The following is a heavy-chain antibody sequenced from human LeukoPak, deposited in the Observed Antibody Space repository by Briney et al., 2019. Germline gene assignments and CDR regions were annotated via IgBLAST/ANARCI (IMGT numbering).Heavy chain of an antibody. J-gene: IGHJ5*02. CDR1: GFTFSSYA. Sequence: GSLRLSCAASGFTFSSYAMSWIRQPPGKGLEWIGEINHSGSTNYNPSLKSRVTISVDTSKNQFSLKLSSVTAADTAVYYCARGRYFSWYDPWGQGTLVTVSS. CDR2: INHSGST. CDR3: ARGRYFSWYDP. V-gene: IGHV4-34*01. D-gene: IGHD3-9*01.